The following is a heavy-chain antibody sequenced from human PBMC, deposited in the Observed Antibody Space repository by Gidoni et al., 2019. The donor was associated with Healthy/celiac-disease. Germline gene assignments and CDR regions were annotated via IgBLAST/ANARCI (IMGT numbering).Heavy chain of an antibody. V-gene: IGHV3-49*03. CDR2: IRSKAYGGTT. J-gene: IGHJ6*02. Sequence: EVQLVESGGGLVQPGRSLRLSCTASGFTFGDYAMSWFRQAPGKGLEWVGFIRSKAYGGTTEYAASVKGRFTISRDDSKSIAYLQMNSLKTEDTAVYYCTRDLLVRSRRALGMDVWGQGTTVTVSS. CDR3: TRDLLVRSRRALGMDV. CDR1: GFTFGDYA. D-gene: IGHD1-26*01.